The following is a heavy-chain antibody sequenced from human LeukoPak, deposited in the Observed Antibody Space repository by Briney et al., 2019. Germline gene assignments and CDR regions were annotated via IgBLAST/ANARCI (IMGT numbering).Heavy chain of an antibody. CDR3: AKHIRSGWPPYYFDY. Sequence: GGSLRLSCADCGFSFRRYAMSWVRQAPGKGLEWVSAVCGSGGSTYYADSVKGRFTISRDNSQNTLYLQMNSLRAEDTAVYYCAKHIRSGWPPYYFDYWGQGTLVTVSS. D-gene: IGHD6-19*01. CDR2: VCGSGGST. V-gene: IGHV3-23*01. J-gene: IGHJ4*02. CDR1: GFSFRRYA.